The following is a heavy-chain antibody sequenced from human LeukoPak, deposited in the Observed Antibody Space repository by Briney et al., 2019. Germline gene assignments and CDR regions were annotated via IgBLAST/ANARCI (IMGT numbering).Heavy chain of an antibody. D-gene: IGHD3-10*01. J-gene: IGHJ6*03. CDR2: IYSGSST. CDR1: GFTFSSNY. CDR3: ARSRGVIKGYYYYYMDV. Sequence: GGSLRLSCAASGFTFSSNYMSWVRQAPGKGLEWVSVIYSGSSTYYADSVKGRFTISRDNSKNTLYLQMNSLRAEDTAVYYCARSRGVIKGYYYYYMDVWGKGTTVTISS. V-gene: IGHV3-53*01.